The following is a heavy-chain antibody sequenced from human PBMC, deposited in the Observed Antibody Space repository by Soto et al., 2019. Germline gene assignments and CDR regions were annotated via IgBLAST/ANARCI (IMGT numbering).Heavy chain of an antibody. CDR3: ARVDYGDYDRGYWFFDL. Sequence: QVQLVESGGDLVKPGGSLRLSCAASGFTFSDFFMSWIRQAPGKGLEWISYISSSGSSLYYTDSVKGRFTISRDNTKKSLYLQMNSLRAEDTAVYYCARVDYGDYDRGYWFFDLWGRGTLVTVSS. CDR2: ISSSGSSL. V-gene: IGHV3-11*01. J-gene: IGHJ2*01. D-gene: IGHD4-17*01. CDR1: GFTFSDFF.